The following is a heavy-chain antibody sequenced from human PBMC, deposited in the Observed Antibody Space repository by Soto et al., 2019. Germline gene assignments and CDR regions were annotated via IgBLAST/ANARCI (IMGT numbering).Heavy chain of an antibody. V-gene: IGHV1-18*01. CDR1: GYTFTSYG. D-gene: IGHD3-10*01. CDR3: ARDLDGSGSYYTDY. J-gene: IGHJ4*02. Sequence: ASVKVSCKASGYTFTSYGINWLRQAPGQGLEWMGWISAYNGNTKYAQNLQGRVTMTTDASTSTAYMEMRSLRSDDTAVYYCARDLDGSGSYYTDYWGPGTLVTVSS. CDR2: ISAYNGNT.